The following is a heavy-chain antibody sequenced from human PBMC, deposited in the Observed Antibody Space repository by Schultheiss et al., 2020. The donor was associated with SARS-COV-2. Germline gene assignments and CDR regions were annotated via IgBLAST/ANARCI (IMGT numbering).Heavy chain of an antibody. V-gene: IGHV4-59*08. D-gene: IGHD4-11*01. CDR1: GGSISSYY. CDR2: IYYSGST. J-gene: IGHJ6*02. CDR3: ATLGPAITVTTFGYYYGMDV. Sequence: SETLSLTCTVSGGSISSYYWSWIRQPPGKGLEWIGYIYYSGSTNYNPSLKSRVTISVDTSKNQFSLKLSSVTAADTAVYYCATLGPAITVTTFGYYYGMDVWGQGTTVTVSS.